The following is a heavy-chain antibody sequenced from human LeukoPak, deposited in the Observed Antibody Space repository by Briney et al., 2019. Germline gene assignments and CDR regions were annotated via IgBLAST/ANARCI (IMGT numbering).Heavy chain of an antibody. J-gene: IGHJ2*01. CDR1: GGSISSYY. Sequence: SETLSLTCTVSGGSISSYYWNWIRQPAGKGLEWIGRLYTSGSTNYNPSLKSRVTISVDRSKNQFSLKLSSVTAADTAVYYCARVKVGATNYWYFDLWGRGTLVTVSS. CDR3: ARVKVGATNYWYFDL. CDR2: LYTSGST. D-gene: IGHD1-26*01. V-gene: IGHV4-4*07.